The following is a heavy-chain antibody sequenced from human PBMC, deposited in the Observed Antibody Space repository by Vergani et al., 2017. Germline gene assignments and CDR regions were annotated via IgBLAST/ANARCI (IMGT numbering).Heavy chain of an antibody. V-gene: IGHV3-11*01. CDR3: ARDRGGIAAASRWFDP. CDR2: ISSSGSTI. CDR1: GFTFSDYY. D-gene: IGHD6-13*01. Sequence: QVQLVESGGGLVKPGGSLRLSCAASGFTFSDYYMSWIRQAPGKRLELVSYISSSGSTIYYADSVKGRFTISRDYAKNSLYLQMNSLRAEDTAVYYCARDRGGIAAASRWFDPWGQGTLVTVSS. J-gene: IGHJ5*02.